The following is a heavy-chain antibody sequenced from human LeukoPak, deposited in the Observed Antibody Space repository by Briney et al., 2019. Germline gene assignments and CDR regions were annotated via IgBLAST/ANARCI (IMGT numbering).Heavy chain of an antibody. V-gene: IGHV4-34*01. D-gene: IGHD4-4*01. CDR2: INHSGST. J-gene: IGHJ6*02. CDR3: ARCGYSNYYYGMDV. Sequence: NPSETPSLTCAVYGGSFSVYYWSWIRQPPGKGLEWIGEINHSGSTNYNPSLKSRVTISVDTSKNQFSLKLSSVTAADTAVYYCARCGYSNYYYGMDVWGQGTTVTVSS. CDR1: GGSFSVYY.